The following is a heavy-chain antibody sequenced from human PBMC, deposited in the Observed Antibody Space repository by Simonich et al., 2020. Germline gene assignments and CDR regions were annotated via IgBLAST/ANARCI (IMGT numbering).Heavy chain of an antibody. V-gene: IGHV3-7*01. CDR1: GFTFSSYW. CDR3: ACLGTGDAFDI. Sequence: EVQLVESGGGLVQPGGSLRLSCAASGFTFSSYWMSWVRQAPGKGLVWVANRKQYGSGKYYVDSVKGRFTISRDNAKNSLYLQMNSLRAEDTAVYYCACLGTGDAFDIWGQGTMVTVSS. CDR2: RKQYGSGK. D-gene: IGHD3-9*01. J-gene: IGHJ3*02.